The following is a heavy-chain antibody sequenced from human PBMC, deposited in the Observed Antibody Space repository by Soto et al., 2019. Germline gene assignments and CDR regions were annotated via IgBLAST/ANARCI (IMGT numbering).Heavy chain of an antibody. CDR2: IYYSGST. CDR3: ASNQRLATPILVYCSCGRCSDYYHDY. J-gene: IGHJ6*03. CDR1: GGSISSYY. D-gene: IGHD2-15*01. V-gene: IGHV4-59*01. Sequence: SETLSLSCTVSGGSISSYYWSWIRQPPGKGMEWIGYIYYSGSTNYNPSLKSRVTISVDTSKNQFSLKLSSVTAADTAVYYCASNQRLATPILVYCSCGRCSDYYHDY.